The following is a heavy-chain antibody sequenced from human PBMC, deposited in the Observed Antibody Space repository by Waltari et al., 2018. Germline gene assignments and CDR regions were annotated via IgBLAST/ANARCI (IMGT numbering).Heavy chain of an antibody. Sequence: QVQLVESGGGVVQPGRSLRLSCAASGFTFSSYGMHWVRQAPGKGLEWVAVIWYDGSNKYYADSVKGRFTISRDNSKNTLYLQMNSLRAEDTAVYYCARGGTTVAGHLDYWGQGTLVTVSS. CDR2: IWYDGSNK. V-gene: IGHV3-33*01. D-gene: IGHD6-19*01. J-gene: IGHJ4*02. CDR3: ARGGTTVAGHLDY. CDR1: GFTFSSYG.